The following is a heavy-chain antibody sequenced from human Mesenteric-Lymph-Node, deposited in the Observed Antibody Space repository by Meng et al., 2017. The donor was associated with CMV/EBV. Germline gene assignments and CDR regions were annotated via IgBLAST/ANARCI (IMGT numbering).Heavy chain of an antibody. D-gene: IGHD7-27*01. CDR1: GPSVGLSRC. V-gene: IGHV4-4*02. J-gene: IGHJ4*02. Sequence: LACSVAGPSVGLSRCWSWVRQSPGKELEWLGEIFYVGSPNYNPSLKSRLTISIDESKNQFSLNLASVTAADTAVYYCARANWGSWDYWGQGALVTVSS. CDR2: IFYVGSP. CDR3: ARANWGSWDY.